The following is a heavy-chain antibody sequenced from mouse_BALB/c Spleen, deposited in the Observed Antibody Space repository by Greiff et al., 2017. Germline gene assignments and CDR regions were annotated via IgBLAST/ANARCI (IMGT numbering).Heavy chain of an antibody. CDR3: ARERDRYDDAMDY. V-gene: IGHV1-18*01. D-gene: IGHD2-14*01. Sequence: VQLKESGPELVKPGASMKISCKASGYSFTGYTMNWVKQSHGKNLEWIGLINPYNGGTSYNQKFKGKATLTVDKSSSTAYMELLSLTSEDSAVYYCARERDRYDDAMDYWGQGTSVTVSS. CDR1: GYSFTGYT. J-gene: IGHJ4*01. CDR2: INPYNGGT.